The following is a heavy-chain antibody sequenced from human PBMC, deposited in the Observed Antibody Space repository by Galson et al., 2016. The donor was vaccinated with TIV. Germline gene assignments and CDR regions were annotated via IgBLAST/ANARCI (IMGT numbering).Heavy chain of an antibody. CDR3: ARESDCSSGTCYSRAFDD. J-gene: IGHJ4*02. V-gene: IGHV1-18*04. D-gene: IGHD2-2*02. CDR1: GSPFGNSG. CDR2: ISASNGDT. Sequence: CKASGSPFGNSGISWMRQAPGQGLEWVGWISASNGDTNYARKFQGRITMTKDTFTSTVFMELRSLRSEDTAVFYCARESDCSSGTCYSRAFDDWGQGTPVTVSS.